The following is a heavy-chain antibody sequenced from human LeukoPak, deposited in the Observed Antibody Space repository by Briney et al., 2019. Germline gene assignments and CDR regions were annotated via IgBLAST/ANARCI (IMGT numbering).Heavy chain of an antibody. CDR2: IIPILGIA. V-gene: IGHV1-69*04. J-gene: IGHJ5*02. CDR3: ARQNYYDSSGYYYNWFDP. Sequence: ASVKVSCKASGGTFSSYAISWVRQAPGQGLEWMGRIIPILGIANYAQKFQGRVTITADKSTSTAYMGLSSLRSEDTAVYYCARQNYYDSSGYYYNWFDPWGQGTLVTVSS. D-gene: IGHD3-22*01. CDR1: GGTFSSYA.